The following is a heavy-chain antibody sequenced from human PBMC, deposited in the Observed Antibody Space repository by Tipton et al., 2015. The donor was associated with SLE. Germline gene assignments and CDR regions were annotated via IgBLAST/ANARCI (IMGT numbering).Heavy chain of an antibody. D-gene: IGHD6-13*01. CDR1: GDSISRYY. Sequence: TLSLTCTVSGDSISRYYWGWIRQPPGKGLEWIGSVYHSGTTYYKPSLKSRLIISVDTSKNQFSLKLSSVTAADTAVYYCARDLEGYSSTWFTWGQGTLVTVSS. V-gene: IGHV4-38-2*02. CDR3: ARDLEGYSSTWFT. CDR2: VYHSGTT. J-gene: IGHJ5*02.